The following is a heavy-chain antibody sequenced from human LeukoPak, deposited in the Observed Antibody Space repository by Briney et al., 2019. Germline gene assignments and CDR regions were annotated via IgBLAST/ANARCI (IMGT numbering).Heavy chain of an antibody. D-gene: IGHD2-2*01. CDR1: GYTFTSYD. V-gene: IGHV1-8*03. CDR2: TNPNSGNT. Sequence: ASVKVSCKASGYTFTSYDINWVRQATGQGLEWMGWTNPNSGNTGYAQKFQGRVAITRNTSISTAYMELSSLRSEDTAVYYCARVVIRVVPAAHDAFDIWGQGTMVTVSS. J-gene: IGHJ3*02. CDR3: ARVVIRVVPAAHDAFDI.